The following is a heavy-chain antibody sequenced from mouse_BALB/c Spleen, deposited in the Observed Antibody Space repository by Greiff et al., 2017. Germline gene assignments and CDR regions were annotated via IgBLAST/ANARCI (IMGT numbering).Heavy chain of an antibody. CDR3: ARDLSIRRRDAMDY. D-gene: IGHD6-1*01. J-gene: IGHJ4*01. CDR2: IWAGGST. V-gene: IGHV2-9*02. CDR1: GFSLTSYG. Sequence: VQLQESGPGLVQPSQSLSITCTVSGFSLTSYGVHWVRQSPGKGLEWLGVIWAGGSTNYNSALMSRLSISKDNSKSQVFLKMNSLQTDDTAMYYCARDLSIRRRDAMDYWGQGTSVTVSS.